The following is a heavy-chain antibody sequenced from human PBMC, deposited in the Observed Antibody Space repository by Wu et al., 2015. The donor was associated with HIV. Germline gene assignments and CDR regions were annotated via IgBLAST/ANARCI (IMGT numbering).Heavy chain of an antibody. J-gene: IGHJ4*02. V-gene: IGHV1-18*01. CDR2: ISARNGYT. Sequence: QVQLVQSGGEVKKPGASVKVSCKASDYTFTTYSISWVRQAPGQGLEWMGWISARNGYTNYAQKLQGRVTMTTDSSTSTAYMELRSLRSDDTAVYYXARAAYSSGWSFDYVGPGNAGHRLL. CDR1: DYTFTTYS. CDR3: ARAAYSSGWSFDY. D-gene: IGHD6-19*01.